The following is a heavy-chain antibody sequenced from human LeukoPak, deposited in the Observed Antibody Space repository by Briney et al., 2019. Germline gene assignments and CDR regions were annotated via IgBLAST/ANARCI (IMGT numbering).Heavy chain of an antibody. D-gene: IGHD5-12*01. CDR2: ISGSGGST. CDR1: GFTFSSYA. Sequence: GGSLRLSCAASGFTFSSYAMSWVRQAPGEGLEWVSAISGSGGSTYYADSVKGRFTISRDNSKNTLYLQMNSLRAEDTAVYYCAKDHRGYSGYEYDYWGQGTLVTVSS. V-gene: IGHV3-23*01. CDR3: AKDHRGYSGYEYDY. J-gene: IGHJ4*02.